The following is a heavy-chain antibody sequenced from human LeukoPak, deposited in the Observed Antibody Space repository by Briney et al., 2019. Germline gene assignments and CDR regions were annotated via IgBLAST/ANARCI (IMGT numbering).Heavy chain of an antibody. J-gene: IGHJ4*02. Sequence: SETLSLTCTVSGGSVSTYYWSWIRQPPGKGLERIGYIHHSGTTNYNPSLKSRVTISVDTSRNQLSLKLSSVTAADTAVYYCARAYCGGDCRRYYFDYWGQGTLVTVSS. CDR2: IHHSGTT. CDR3: ARAYCGGDCRRYYFDY. CDR1: GGSVSTYY. D-gene: IGHD2-21*02. V-gene: IGHV4-59*02.